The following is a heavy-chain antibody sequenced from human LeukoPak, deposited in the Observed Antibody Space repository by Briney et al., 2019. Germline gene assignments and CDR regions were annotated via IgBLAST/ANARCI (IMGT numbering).Heavy chain of an antibody. V-gene: IGHV3-30*04. J-gene: IGHJ5*02. CDR1: GFTFSSYA. CDR2: ISYDGSNK. D-gene: IGHD3-10*01. CDR3: AREFGGYGFDP. Sequence: PGGSLRLSCAASGFTFSSYAMHWVRQAPGKGLEWVAVISYDGSNKYYADSVKGRFTISRDNSKNTLYLQMNSLRAEDTAVYYCAREFGGYGFDPWGQGTLVTVSS.